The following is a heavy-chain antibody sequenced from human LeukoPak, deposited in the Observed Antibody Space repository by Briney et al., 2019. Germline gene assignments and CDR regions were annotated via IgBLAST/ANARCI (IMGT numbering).Heavy chain of an antibody. CDR3: ARDSYDSSGVVITWNANNWFDP. J-gene: IGHJ5*02. Sequence: EASVKVSCKASGYNFNSYGISWLRQVPGQGLEWMGWINPNSGGTNYAQKFQGRVTMTRDTSISTAYMELSRLRSDDTAVYYCARDSYDSSGVVITWNANNWFDPWGQGTLVTVSS. CDR2: INPNSGGT. V-gene: IGHV1-2*02. CDR1: GYNFNSYG. D-gene: IGHD3-22*01.